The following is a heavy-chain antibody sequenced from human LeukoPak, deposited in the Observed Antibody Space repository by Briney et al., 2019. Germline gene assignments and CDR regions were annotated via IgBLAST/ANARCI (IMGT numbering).Heavy chain of an antibody. J-gene: IGHJ6*03. CDR3: AKRYSGYDSYYYYYMDV. Sequence: GGSLRLSCAASGFTFSSYGMHWVRQAPGKGLEWVAFIRYDGSNKYYADSVKGRFTISRDNSKNTLYLQMNSLRAEDTAVYYCAKRYSGYDSYYYYYMDVWGKGTTVTISS. D-gene: IGHD5-12*01. CDR2: IRYDGSNK. CDR1: GFTFSSYG. V-gene: IGHV3-30*02.